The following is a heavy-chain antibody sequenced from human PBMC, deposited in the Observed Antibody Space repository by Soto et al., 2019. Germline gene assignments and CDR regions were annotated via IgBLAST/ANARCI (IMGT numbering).Heavy chain of an antibody. CDR3: VRYGKKTSSDWFDP. Sequence: SVTLSLDRIGSSAATERISRMPSPACNRKGLERIRRIYATGTTDYKPSLKSRVMISVDTSKKQFSLKLRSLTAADTVVYYCVRYGKKTSSDWFDPWAQEISLTVSS. D-gene: IGHD1-1*01. CDR2: IYATGTT. V-gene: IGHV4-4*07. CDR1: SAATERIS. J-gene: IGHJ5*02.